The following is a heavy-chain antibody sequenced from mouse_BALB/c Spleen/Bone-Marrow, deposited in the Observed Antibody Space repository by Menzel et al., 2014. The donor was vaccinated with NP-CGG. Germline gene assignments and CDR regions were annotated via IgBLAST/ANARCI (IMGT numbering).Heavy chain of an antibody. CDR1: GYTFSSYW. D-gene: IGHD2-14*01. Sequence: VKLVESGAGLMKPGASVKISCKATGYTFSSYWIEWVRQRPGHGLEWIGEILPGSGSTNYNEKFKGKATFTADTSSNTAYMQLSSLTSEDSAVYYCARRGYDGAYWGQGTLVTVSA. CDR3: ARRGYDGAY. V-gene: IGHV1-9*01. CDR2: ILPGSGST. J-gene: IGHJ3*01.